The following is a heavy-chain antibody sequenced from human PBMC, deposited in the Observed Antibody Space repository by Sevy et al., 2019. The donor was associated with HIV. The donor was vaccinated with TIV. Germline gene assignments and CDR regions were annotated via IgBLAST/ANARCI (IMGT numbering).Heavy chain of an antibody. Sequence: GGSLRLSCTVSGFIFSNFAMHWVRQAPGKGLEWVAVTSYDGSHKYYADSVKGRFTVSRDNSRNILSLEMNSLRRDDTAVYYCARGENDDEFFQYWGQGTPVTVSS. CDR2: TSYDGSHK. J-gene: IGHJ1*01. D-gene: IGHD1-26*01. CDR1: GFIFSNFA. V-gene: IGHV3-30*04. CDR3: ARGENDDEFFQY.